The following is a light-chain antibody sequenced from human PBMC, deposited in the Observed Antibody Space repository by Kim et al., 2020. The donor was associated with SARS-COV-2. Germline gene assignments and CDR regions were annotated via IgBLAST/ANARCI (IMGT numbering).Light chain of an antibody. J-gene: IGLJ1*01. CDR2: NTG. CDR3: QVWDNSSEHV. V-gene: IGLV3-21*02. Sequence: VHWSQQSPAQPPFLAFYNTGARPSGTPGRFSGSNSGNTATLSIGRVEAGDEADYYCQVWDNSSEHVFGPGTKVTVL.